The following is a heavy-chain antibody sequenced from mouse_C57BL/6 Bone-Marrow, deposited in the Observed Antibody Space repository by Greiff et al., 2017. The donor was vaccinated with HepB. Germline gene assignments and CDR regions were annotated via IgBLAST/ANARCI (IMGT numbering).Heavy chain of an antibody. CDR1: GYTFTSYW. CDR2: IDPSDSYT. J-gene: IGHJ3*01. V-gene: IGHV1-69*01. Sequence: QVQLKQPGAELVMPGASVKLSCKASGYTFTSYWMHWVKQRPGQGLEWIGEIDPSDSYTNYNQKFKGKSTLTVDKSSSTAYMQLSSLTSEDSAVYYCARGRWLLLLAYWGQGTLVTVSA. D-gene: IGHD2-3*01. CDR3: ARGRWLLLLAY.